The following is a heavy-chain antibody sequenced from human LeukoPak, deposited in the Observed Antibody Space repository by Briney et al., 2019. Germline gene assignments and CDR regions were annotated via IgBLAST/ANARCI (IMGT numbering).Heavy chain of an antibody. CDR1: GGSISSYY. CDR3: ARVPSGNYYYYMDV. D-gene: IGHD3-10*01. J-gene: IGHJ6*03. Sequence: PPETLSLTCTVSGGSISSYYWSWIRQPPGKGLEWIGYIYYSGSTNYNPSLKSRVTISVDTSKNQFSLKLSSVTAADTAVYYCARVPSGNYYYYMDVWGKGTTVTVSS. CDR2: IYYSGST. V-gene: IGHV4-59*01.